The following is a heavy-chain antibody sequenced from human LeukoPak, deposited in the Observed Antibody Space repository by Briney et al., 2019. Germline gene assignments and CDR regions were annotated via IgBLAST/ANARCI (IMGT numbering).Heavy chain of an antibody. CDR2: IKSKTGGGTT. D-gene: IGHD3-16*02. V-gene: IGHV3-15*01. Sequence: PGGSLRLSCAASGFTFSNAWMSWVRQAPGKGLEWVGRIKSKTGGGTTDYAAPVKGRFTISRDDSKNTLYLQMNSLKTEDTAVYYCTTVRGQPMITFGGVIAYFDYWGQGTLVTVSS. CDR1: GFTFSNAW. J-gene: IGHJ4*02. CDR3: TTVRGQPMITFGGVIAYFDY.